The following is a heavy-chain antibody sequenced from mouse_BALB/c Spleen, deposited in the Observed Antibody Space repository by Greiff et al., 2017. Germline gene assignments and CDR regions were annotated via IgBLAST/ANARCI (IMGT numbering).Heavy chain of an antibody. CDR3: ARHEDYYGSSYEYFDV. Sequence: DVKLVESGGGLVKPGGSLKLSCAASGFTFSSYAMSWVRQTPEKRLEWVATISSGGSYTYYPDSVKGRFTISRDNAKNTLYLQMSSLRSEDTAMYYCARHEDYYGSSYEYFDVWGAGTTVTVSS. CDR2: ISSGGSYT. CDR1: GFTFSSYA. J-gene: IGHJ1*01. V-gene: IGHV5-9-3*01. D-gene: IGHD1-1*01.